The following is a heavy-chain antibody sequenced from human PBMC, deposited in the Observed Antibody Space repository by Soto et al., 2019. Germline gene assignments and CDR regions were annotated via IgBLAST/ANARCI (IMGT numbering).Heavy chain of an antibody. Sequence: QVQLQESGPGLVKPSQSLSLTCTVSGGSISSGDYFWSWIRQPPGKGLEWIGYIYDSGSTYYNPYLKSRVNISVDTSKNQFSLKLSSVTAADTAVYYCASPYSSSWYVEYWGQGTLVTVSS. CDR3: ASPYSSSWYVEY. V-gene: IGHV4-30-4*01. J-gene: IGHJ4*02. CDR1: GGSISSGDYF. CDR2: IYDSGST. D-gene: IGHD6-13*01.